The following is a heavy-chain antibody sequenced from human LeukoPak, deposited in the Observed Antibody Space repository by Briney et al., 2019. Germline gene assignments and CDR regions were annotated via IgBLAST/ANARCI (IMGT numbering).Heavy chain of an antibody. Sequence: ASVKVSCKASGGTFSSYAISWVRQAPGQGLEWMGWINPNSGGTNYAQKFQGRVTMTRDTSISTAYMELSRLRSDDTAVYYCARDRVATIPPYFYYYMDVWGKGTTVTVSS. CDR1: GGTFSSYA. D-gene: IGHD5-24*01. J-gene: IGHJ6*03. CDR2: INPNSGGT. V-gene: IGHV1-2*02. CDR3: ARDRVATIPPYFYYYMDV.